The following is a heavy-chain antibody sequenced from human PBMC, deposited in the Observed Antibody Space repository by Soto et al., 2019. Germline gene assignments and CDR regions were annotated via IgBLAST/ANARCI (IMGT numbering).Heavy chain of an antibody. V-gene: IGHV4-39*01. J-gene: IGHJ4*02. CDR1: GGSISSSSYY. D-gene: IGHD4-17*01. Sequence: PSETLSLTCTVSGGSISSSSYYWGWIRQPPGKGLEWIGSIYYSGSTYYNPSLKSRVTISVDTSKNQFSLKLSSVTAADTAVYYCARLPRVGLGYGSSDDWGQGTLVTVSS. CDR2: IYYSGST. CDR3: ARLPRVGLGYGSSDD.